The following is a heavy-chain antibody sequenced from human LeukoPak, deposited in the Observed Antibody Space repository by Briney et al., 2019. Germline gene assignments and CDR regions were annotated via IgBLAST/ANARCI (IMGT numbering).Heavy chain of an antibody. CDR2: IYYTGTT. D-gene: IGHD6-13*01. J-gene: IGHJ4*02. CDR1: GDSINSYY. CDR3: ARRSGGIAAAGATAFDY. Sequence: SETLSLTCSVSGDSINSYYWSWIRQPPGKGLEWIGYIYYTGTTKYNPSLKSRVTISLDTSKNQFSLKLSSVTAADTAVYYCARRSGGIAAAGATAFDYWGQGTLVTVSS. V-gene: IGHV4-59*08.